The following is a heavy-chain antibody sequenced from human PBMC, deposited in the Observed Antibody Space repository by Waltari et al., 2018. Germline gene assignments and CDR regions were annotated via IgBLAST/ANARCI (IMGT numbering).Heavy chain of an antibody. CDR2: IYWNDET. V-gene: IGHV2-5*01. D-gene: IGHD3-22*01. CDR1: GLSLSTYGAG. J-gene: IGHJ4*02. Sequence: QVTLKESGPKLVKPTQTLTLTCSFSGLSLSTYGAGVGWFRQPPGKALDWLAVIYWNDETRFRQSLQSRLTNSKDNSKTPGGLTVSNMDPVDTATYLCARRFRESGYYSLPFDYWGQGILVTVS. CDR3: ARRFRESGYYSLPFDY.